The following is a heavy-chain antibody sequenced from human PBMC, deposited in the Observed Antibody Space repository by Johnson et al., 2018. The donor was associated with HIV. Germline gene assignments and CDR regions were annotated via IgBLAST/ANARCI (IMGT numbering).Heavy chain of an antibody. D-gene: IGHD3-22*01. CDR2: IGASGGRT. J-gene: IGHJ3*02. V-gene: IGHV3-23*04. CDR1: GLTFSNYA. CDR3: ARGGLTYYYDSSGYPDAFDI. Sequence: VQLVESGGGLVQPGGSLRLSCAASGLTFSNYAMSWVRQGPGKGLEWVSAIGASGGRTFYADSVKGRFTISRDNSKNTLYLQMNSLRAEDTAVYYCARGGLTYYYDSSGYPDAFDIWGQGTMVTVSS.